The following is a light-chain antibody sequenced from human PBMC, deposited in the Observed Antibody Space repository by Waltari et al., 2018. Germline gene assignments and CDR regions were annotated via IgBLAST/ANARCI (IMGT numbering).Light chain of an antibody. Sequence: EIVLTQSPGTLSLSPGERATLSCRASQSVRGSLAWYQQKAGQAPRLLIYGPSSRATGIPDRFSGSGSGTDFSLTISRLEPEDFAVYYCQHYVRLPATFGQGTKVEIK. CDR3: QHYVRLPAT. V-gene: IGKV3-20*01. J-gene: IGKJ1*01. CDR2: GPS. CDR1: QSVRGS.